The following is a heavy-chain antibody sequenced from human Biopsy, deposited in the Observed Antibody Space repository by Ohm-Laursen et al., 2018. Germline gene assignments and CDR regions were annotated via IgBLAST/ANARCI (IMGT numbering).Heavy chain of an antibody. CDR3: ARGRRHCSGTCSRWYFDL. V-gene: IGHV1-2*02. D-gene: IGHD2-2*01. CDR2: VNPKSGDT. J-gene: IGHJ2*01. CDR1: GYTFTTYG. Sequence: ASVKVSCKASGYTFTTYGLSWVRQAPGQGLEWMGWVNPKSGDTDYPQNFQGRVSMTRDTSISTAYMDLSRLRSDDTAVYYCARGRRHCSGTCSRWYFDLWGRGTLVTVSS.